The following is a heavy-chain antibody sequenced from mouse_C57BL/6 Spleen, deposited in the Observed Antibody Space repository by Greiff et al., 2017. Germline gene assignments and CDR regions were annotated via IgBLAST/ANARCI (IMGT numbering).Heavy chain of an antibody. V-gene: IGHV1-9*01. CDR3: ASYYSNNDWYCDV. J-gene: IGHJ1*03. Sequence: QVQLKESGAELMKPGASVKLSCKATGYTFTGYWIEWVKQRPGHGLEWIGVILPGSGSTNYNEKFKGKATFTADTSSNTAYMQLSSLPPEDSAIYYCASYYSNNDWYCDVWGTGTTVTVSS. CDR1: GYTFTGYW. CDR2: ILPGSGST. D-gene: IGHD2-5*01.